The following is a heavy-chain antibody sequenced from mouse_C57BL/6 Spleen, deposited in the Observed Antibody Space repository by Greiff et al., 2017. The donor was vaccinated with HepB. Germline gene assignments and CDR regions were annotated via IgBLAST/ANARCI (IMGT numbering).Heavy chain of an antibody. J-gene: IGHJ2*01. Sequence: QVQLQQPGAELVRPGTSVKLSCKASGYTFTSYWMHWVKQRPGQGLEWIGVIDPSDSYTNYNQKFKGKATLTVDTSSSTAYMQLSSLTSEDSAVYYCARWIGSSYFDYWGQGTTLTVSS. CDR3: ARWIGSSYFDY. CDR1: GYTFTSYW. CDR2: IDPSDSYT. V-gene: IGHV1-59*01. D-gene: IGHD1-1*01.